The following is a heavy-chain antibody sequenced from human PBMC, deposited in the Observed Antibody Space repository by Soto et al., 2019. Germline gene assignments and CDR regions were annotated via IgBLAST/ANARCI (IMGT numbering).Heavy chain of an antibody. Sequence: EVQLVESGGGLVQPGGSLRLSCVASGFSVTDIYMNWVRQAPGKGLEWVSVIYNEFTDYADSVRVRFSISTDSSKNSLYLQMSSLRAEDSAVYYCVREPRYCSGGSCTIMGDAFDIWGQGTKVTVSS. D-gene: IGHD2-15*01. V-gene: IGHV3-66*01. CDR2: IYNEFT. J-gene: IGHJ3*02. CDR1: GFSVTDIY. CDR3: VREPRYCSGGSCTIMGDAFDI.